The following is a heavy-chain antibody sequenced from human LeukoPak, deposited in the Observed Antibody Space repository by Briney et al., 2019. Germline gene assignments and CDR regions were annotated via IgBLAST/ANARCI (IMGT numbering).Heavy chain of an antibody. D-gene: IGHD6-19*01. J-gene: IGHJ4*02. Sequence: SQTLSLTCTVSGGSISSSSYYWGWIRQPPGRGLEWFGSIYYSGSTYYNPSLKSRVTISVDTSKNQFSLKLSSVTAADTAVYYCARHALEAVAGHFDYWGQGTLVTVSS. CDR2: IYYSGST. V-gene: IGHV4-39*01. CDR1: GGSISSSSYY. CDR3: ARHALEAVAGHFDY.